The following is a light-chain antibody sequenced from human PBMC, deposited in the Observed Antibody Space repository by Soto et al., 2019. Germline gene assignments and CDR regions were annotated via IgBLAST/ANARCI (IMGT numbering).Light chain of an antibody. CDR1: SSNIGGNS. Sequence: QSALTQPPSVSAAPGQKVTISCSGSSSNIGGNSVSRYQQLPGTAPELLIYDDNKRPSGIPDRFSGSKSGTSATLGITGFQTGDEADYYCGSWDSSLSAYVFGTGTKVTVL. CDR3: GSWDSSLSAYV. CDR2: DDN. V-gene: IGLV1-51*01. J-gene: IGLJ1*01.